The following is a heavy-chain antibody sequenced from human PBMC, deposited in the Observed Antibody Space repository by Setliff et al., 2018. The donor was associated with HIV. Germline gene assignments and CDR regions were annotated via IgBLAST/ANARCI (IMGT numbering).Heavy chain of an antibody. CDR3: ARGPPFAY. CDR2: ITYSGSA. V-gene: IGHV4-30-4*08. J-gene: IGHJ4*02. CDR1: GGSISSDDYY. Sequence: SETLSLTCTVSGGSISSDDYYWNWIRQPPGKGLEWIGYITYSGSAYYNPSLESRVIISEDTSRDQFFLKLTSVTADDTGIYYCARGPPFAYWGQGLLVTVS.